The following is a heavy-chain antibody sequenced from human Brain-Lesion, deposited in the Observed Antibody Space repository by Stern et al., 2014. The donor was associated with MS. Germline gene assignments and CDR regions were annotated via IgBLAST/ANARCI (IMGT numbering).Heavy chain of an antibody. J-gene: IGHJ4*02. D-gene: IGHD7-27*01. CDR2: MYYSGST. V-gene: IGHV4-39*01. CDR1: GGSISRSTYY. CDR3: ARLTGVVDY. Sequence: QVQLQESGSGLVKPSETLSLTCTVSGGSISRSTYYWGWIRQPPGEGLEWIGSMYYSGSTFYNPSVKSRVTISVDTSKNQFSLKLSSVTAADTAVYYRARLTGVVDYWGQGTLVTVSS.